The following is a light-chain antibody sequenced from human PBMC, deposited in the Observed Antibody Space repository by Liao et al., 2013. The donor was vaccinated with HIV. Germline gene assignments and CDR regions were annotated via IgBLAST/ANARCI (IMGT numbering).Light chain of an antibody. CDR2: KDN. CDR3: QSADSSGTTWV. Sequence: SYELTQPPSVSVSPGQTARITCSGDALPKQYAYWYQQKPGRAPVLLIYKDNERPSGIPERVSGSSSGTTATLTIGGVQAEDEADYYCQSADSSGTTWVFGGGTKLTVL. J-gene: IGLJ3*02. CDR1: ALPKQY. V-gene: IGLV3-25*03.